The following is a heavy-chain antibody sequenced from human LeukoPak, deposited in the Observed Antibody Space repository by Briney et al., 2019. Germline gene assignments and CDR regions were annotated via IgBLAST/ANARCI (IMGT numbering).Heavy chain of an antibody. V-gene: IGHV3-30*18. D-gene: IGHD6-13*01. CDR2: ISYDGSNN. CDR3: AKAYSSSWSPYFDY. CDR1: GYTFSNFG. Sequence: GGSLRLSCAASGYTFSNFGMHWVRQAPDQGLDWVAVISYDGSNNYYADSVKGRFTISRDNSKNTLYLQMNSLRDEDTALYYCAKAYSSSWSPYFDYWGQGTLVTVSS. J-gene: IGHJ4*02.